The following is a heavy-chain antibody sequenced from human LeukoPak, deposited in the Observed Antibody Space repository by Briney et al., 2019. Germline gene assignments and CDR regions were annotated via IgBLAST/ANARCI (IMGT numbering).Heavy chain of an antibody. Sequence: SETLSLTCNVSGDSISSIYYWGWIRQPPGKGLEWIGEINHSGSTNYNPSLKSRVTISVDTSKNQFSLKLSSVTAADTAVYYCARKGSSPYSSGWYRGSRAEYFQQWGQGTLVTVSS. CDR3: ARKGSSPYSSGWYRGSRAEYFQQ. V-gene: IGHV4-38-2*02. CDR1: GDSISSIYY. D-gene: IGHD6-19*01. J-gene: IGHJ1*01. CDR2: INHSGST.